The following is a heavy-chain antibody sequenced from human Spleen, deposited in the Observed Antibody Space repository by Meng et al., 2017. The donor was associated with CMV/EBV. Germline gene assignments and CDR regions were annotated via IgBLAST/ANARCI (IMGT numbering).Heavy chain of an antibody. Sequence: GGSLRLSCAASGFTFSNYEMTWVRQAPGKGLEWVANIKEDGSVKHYVDSVKGRFTMSRDNAKNSVYLQMNGLRAEDTAVYYFAREHWGPEYWGQGTLVTVSS. CDR3: AREHWGPEY. CDR1: GFTFSNYE. J-gene: IGHJ4*02. V-gene: IGHV3-7*01. D-gene: IGHD7-27*01. CDR2: IKEDGSVK.